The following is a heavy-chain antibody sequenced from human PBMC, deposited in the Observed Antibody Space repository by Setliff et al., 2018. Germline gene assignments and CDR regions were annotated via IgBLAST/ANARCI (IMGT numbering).Heavy chain of an antibody. J-gene: IGHJ4*02. Sequence: GASVKVSCKAFGYTFAKYGTSWVRQAPGQGLEWMGWISGYNGYTVYAQKLQGRVTLTTDTSTGTAYMEVRSLNYDDTAVYYCTRGRGPRVVVAVPLDHWGQGTLVTVSS. V-gene: IGHV1-18*01. CDR3: TRGRGPRVVVAVPLDH. CDR1: GYTFAKYG. D-gene: IGHD2-15*01. CDR2: ISGYNGYT.